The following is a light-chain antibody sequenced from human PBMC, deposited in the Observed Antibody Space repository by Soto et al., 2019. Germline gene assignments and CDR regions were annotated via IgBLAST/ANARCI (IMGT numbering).Light chain of an antibody. J-gene: IGKJ4*01. CDR2: ATS. V-gene: IGKV1-12*01. CDR1: QAIGDW. Sequence: DIQMTQSPSSVSASVGDRVTITCRASQAIGDWLAWYQQKQGKAPNLLIYATSTLQSGVPSRFLGRDSDTEFSLTISSLQHEDFATDYCHLAGISQLTFGGGTRVEI. CDR3: HLAGISQLT.